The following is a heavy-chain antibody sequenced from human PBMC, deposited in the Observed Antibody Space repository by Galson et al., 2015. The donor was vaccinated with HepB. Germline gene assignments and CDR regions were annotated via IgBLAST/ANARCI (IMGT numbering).Heavy chain of an antibody. CDR2: INPSGGST. D-gene: IGHD1-7*01. J-gene: IGHJ4*02. CDR1: GGTFSSYA. V-gene: IGHV1-46*01. Sequence: QSGAEVKNPGSSVKVSCKASGGTFSSYAISWVRQAPGQGLEWMGIINPSGGSTSYAQKCQGRVTMTRDTSTSTVYMELNSLRSEDTAVYYCARAAQFLGNYDYWGQGTLVTVSS. CDR3: ARAAQFLGNYDY.